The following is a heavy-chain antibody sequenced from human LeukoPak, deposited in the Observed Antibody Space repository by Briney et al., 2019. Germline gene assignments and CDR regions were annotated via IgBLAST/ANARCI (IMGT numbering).Heavy chain of an antibody. D-gene: IGHD1-14*01. Sequence: SETLSLTCTVSGGSIRGYYWSWIRQPPGKGLEWIGYIYNSGSTNYNPSLKSRVTISVDTSKNQFSLKLTSVTAADTAMYYCARASRVTTIPGTYWGQGTLVTVSS. CDR2: IYNSGST. CDR3: ARASRVTTIPGTY. V-gene: IGHV4-59*01. CDR1: GGSIRGYY. J-gene: IGHJ4*02.